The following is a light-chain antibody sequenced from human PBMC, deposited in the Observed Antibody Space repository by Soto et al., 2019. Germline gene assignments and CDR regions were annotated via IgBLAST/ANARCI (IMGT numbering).Light chain of an antibody. V-gene: IGKV3-20*01. CDR2: DAS. CDR3: QQYGSSRT. J-gene: IGKJ5*01. CDR1: QSVSSS. Sequence: EIVLTQSPATLSLSPGERATLSCRASQSVSSSLAWYQQKFGQAPRLLIYDASNRATGIPARFSGSGSGTDFTLTISRLEPEDFAVYYCQQYGSSRTFGQGTRREIK.